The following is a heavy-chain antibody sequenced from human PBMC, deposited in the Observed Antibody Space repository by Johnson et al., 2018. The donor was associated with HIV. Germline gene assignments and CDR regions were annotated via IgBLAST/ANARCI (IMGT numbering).Heavy chain of an antibody. V-gene: IGHV3-7*01. CDR1: GFTFSSYW. CDR2: IKQDGSEK. Sequence: EVQLVESGGGLVQPGGSLRLSCAASGFTFSSYWMSWVRQAPGKGLEWVANIKQDGSEKYYVDSVKGRFTISRDNAKNSLYLQMNSLRAEDTAVYYCARAKDAAYPYDAFDVWGHGTMVIVSA. D-gene: IGHD2-15*01. CDR3: ARAKDAAYPYDAFDV. J-gene: IGHJ3*01.